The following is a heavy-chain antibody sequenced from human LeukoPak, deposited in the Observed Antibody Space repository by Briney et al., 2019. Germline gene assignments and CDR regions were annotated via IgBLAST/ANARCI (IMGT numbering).Heavy chain of an antibody. CDR1: GFTFSNYA. Sequence: PGGSLRLSCAASGFTFSNYAMSWVRQAPGKGLEWVSAISGSGGATFYADSVKGRFTISRDNSKNTLYLQMNSLRAEDTAVYYCAKCRGGGIAAAGNYWGQGTLVTVSS. CDR2: ISGSGGAT. J-gene: IGHJ4*02. CDR3: AKCRGGGIAAAGNY. D-gene: IGHD6-13*01. V-gene: IGHV3-23*01.